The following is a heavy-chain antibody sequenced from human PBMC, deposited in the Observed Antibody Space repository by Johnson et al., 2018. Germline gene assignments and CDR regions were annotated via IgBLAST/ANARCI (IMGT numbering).Heavy chain of an antibody. Sequence: QVQLVQSGGGVVQPGRSLRLSCAASGFTFSGYGMHWVRQAPDKGLEWVAVISYHGTTKYYADSVKGRFTISRDNSKNTLFLQMNSLRAEDTAVYYCARTSSGYKDAFDIWGQGTMVTVSS. V-gene: IGHV3-30*03. J-gene: IGHJ3*02. D-gene: IGHD3-22*01. CDR2: ISYHGTTK. CDR3: ARTSSGYKDAFDI. CDR1: GFTFSGYG.